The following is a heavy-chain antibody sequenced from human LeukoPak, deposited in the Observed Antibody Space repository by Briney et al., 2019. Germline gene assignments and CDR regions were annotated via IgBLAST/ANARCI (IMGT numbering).Heavy chain of an antibody. CDR3: AGTAMVTYYFDY. D-gene: IGHD5-18*01. CDR1: GFTISSYW. CDR2: IKQDGSEK. J-gene: IGHJ4*02. Sequence: GGSLRLSCAASGFTISSYWMSWVRQAPGKGLEWVANIKQDGSEKYYVDSVKGRFTISRDNAKNSLYLQMNSLRAEDTAVYYCAGTAMVTYYFDYWGQGTLVTVSS. V-gene: IGHV3-7*01.